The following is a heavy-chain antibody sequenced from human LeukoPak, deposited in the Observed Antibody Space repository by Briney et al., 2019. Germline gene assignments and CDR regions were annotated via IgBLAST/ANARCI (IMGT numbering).Heavy chain of an antibody. Sequence: SRTLSLTCAISGDSVSSNTAAWNWIRQSPSRGLEWLGRTDYLSKWYDDYAVSVKSRITINPDTSKNQFSLQLNSVTPEDTAVYYCARDPGDSSGWYLYYFDYWGQGTLVTVSS. CDR1: GDSVSSNTAA. CDR2: TDYLSKWYD. V-gene: IGHV6-1*01. J-gene: IGHJ4*02. CDR3: ARDPGDSSGWYLYYFDY. D-gene: IGHD6-19*01.